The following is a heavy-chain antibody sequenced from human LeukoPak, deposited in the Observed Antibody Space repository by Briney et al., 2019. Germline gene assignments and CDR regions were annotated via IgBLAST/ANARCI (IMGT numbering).Heavy chain of an antibody. Sequence: SGTLSLICGVSGGSVSSTNWWTWVRQPPGKGLEWIGEVHLDGRTNYNPSLESRLTMSVDLSENHIPLKLTSVTAADTAVYYCAREGGFYRPLDYSGQGTLVTVSS. CDR3: AREGGFYRPLDY. D-gene: IGHD3-3*01. J-gene: IGHJ4*02. V-gene: IGHV4-4*02. CDR1: GGSVSSTNW. CDR2: VHLDGRT.